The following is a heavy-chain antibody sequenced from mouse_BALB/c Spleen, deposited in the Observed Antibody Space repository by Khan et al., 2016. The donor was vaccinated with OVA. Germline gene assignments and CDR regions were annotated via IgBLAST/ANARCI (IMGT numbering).Heavy chain of an antibody. Sequence: QIQLVQSGPELKKPGETGKISCKASGYTFTNYGMNWVKQAPGKGLKWMGWINTYTGEPTYADDFKGRFAFSLETSASTAYLQINNLKNEDTATYFCASGGYWYFDVWGAWTTVTVSS. CDR2: INTYTGEP. V-gene: IGHV9-3-1*01. J-gene: IGHJ1*01. D-gene: IGHD1-1*02. CDR3: ASGGYWYFDV. CDR1: GYTFTNYG.